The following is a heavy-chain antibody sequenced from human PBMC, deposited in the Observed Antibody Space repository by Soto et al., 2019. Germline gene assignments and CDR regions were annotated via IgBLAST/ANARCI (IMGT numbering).Heavy chain of an antibody. CDR2: IIPIFGTA. V-gene: IGHV1-69*06. D-gene: IGHD1-7*01. CDR1: GGTFSSYA. Sequence: GASVKVSCKASGGTFSSYAISWVRQAPGQGLEWMGGIIPIFGTANYAQKFQGRVTITADKSTSTAYMELSSLRSEDTAVYYCAREFGGTTFDYWRQGTLVTVSS. CDR3: AREFGGTTFDY. J-gene: IGHJ4*02.